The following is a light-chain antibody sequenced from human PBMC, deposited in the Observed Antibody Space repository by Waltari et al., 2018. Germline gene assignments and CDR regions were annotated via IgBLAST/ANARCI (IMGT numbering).Light chain of an antibody. J-gene: IGLJ7*01. CDR2: EDT. Sequence: SVLTQPPSVSAAPGQRVTIPCSGGRSNIGNNSVSWYRQFPGTAPKLLIYEDTERPSGIAGRFSGSKSGTSATLDITGLQAGDEADYYCGTWDSSLSGTVFGGGTHLTVL. V-gene: IGLV1-51*02. CDR3: GTWDSSLSGTV. CDR1: RSNIGNNS.